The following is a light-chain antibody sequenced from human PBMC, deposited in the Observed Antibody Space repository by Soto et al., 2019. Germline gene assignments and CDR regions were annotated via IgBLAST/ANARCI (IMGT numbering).Light chain of an antibody. Sequence: DIQMTQSPSSLSASVGDRVTITCRASQSISSYLNWYQQKPGKAPKLLIYAASSLQSGVPSRFSGSGSGTDFTLTISSLQPEDFATYYCQQYNSYSSYTFGQGTKLEIK. CDR2: AAS. J-gene: IGKJ2*01. V-gene: IGKV1-39*01. CDR3: QQYNSYSSYT. CDR1: QSISSY.